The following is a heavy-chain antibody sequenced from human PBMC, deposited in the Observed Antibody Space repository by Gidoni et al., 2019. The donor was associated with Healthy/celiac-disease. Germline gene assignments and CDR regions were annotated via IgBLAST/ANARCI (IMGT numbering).Heavy chain of an antibody. D-gene: IGHD6-19*01. Sequence: QLQLHESGPGLVKPSETLSLTCTVSGGSISSSSYYWGWIRQPPGKGLEWIGSIYYSGSSYYNPSLKSRVTISVDTSKNQFSLKLSSVTAADTAVYYCATLSSGWYFFDYWGQGTLVTVSS. CDR2: IYYSGSS. CDR1: GGSISSSSYY. J-gene: IGHJ4*02. V-gene: IGHV4-39*01. CDR3: ATLSSGWYFFDY.